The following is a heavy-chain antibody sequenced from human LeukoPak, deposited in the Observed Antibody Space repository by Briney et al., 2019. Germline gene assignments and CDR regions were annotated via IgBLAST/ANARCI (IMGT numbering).Heavy chain of an antibody. Sequence: PGRSLRLSCAASGFIFDDYAMHWVRQAPGKGLEWVSGISWNSGKIDYADSVKGRFTISRDNAKNSLYLQMNSLRAEDTAVYYCARAPRSSSPYFDYWGQGTLVTVSS. CDR3: ARAPRSSSPYFDY. CDR2: ISWNSGKI. J-gene: IGHJ4*02. CDR1: GFIFDDYA. V-gene: IGHV3-9*01. D-gene: IGHD6-6*01.